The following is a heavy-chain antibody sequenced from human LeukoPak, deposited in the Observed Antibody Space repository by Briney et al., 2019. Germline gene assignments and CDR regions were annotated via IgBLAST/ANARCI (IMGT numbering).Heavy chain of an antibody. Sequence: SCKASGYTFTSYYMTWVRQAPGKGLEWVSILYHGGSTYYADSVKGRFSISRDTSKNTLYLQMNSLRVEDTAVYYCATRRFGELTYWGQGTLVTVSS. CDR2: LYHGGST. V-gene: IGHV3-66*01. CDR3: ATRRFGELTY. CDR1: GYTFTSYY. D-gene: IGHD3-10*01. J-gene: IGHJ4*02.